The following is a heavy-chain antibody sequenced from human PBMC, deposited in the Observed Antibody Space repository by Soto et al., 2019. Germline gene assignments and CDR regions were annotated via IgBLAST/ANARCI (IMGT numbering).Heavy chain of an antibody. Sequence: GASVKVSCKASGYTFTGYYMHWVRQAPGQGLEWMGWINPNSGGTNYAQKFQGWVTMTRDTSISTAYMELSRLRSDDTAVYYCAREGRAMANYYYYGMDVWGQGTTVTVSS. J-gene: IGHJ6*02. CDR2: INPNSGGT. CDR3: AREGRAMANYYYYGMDV. CDR1: GYTFTGYY. D-gene: IGHD5-18*01. V-gene: IGHV1-2*04.